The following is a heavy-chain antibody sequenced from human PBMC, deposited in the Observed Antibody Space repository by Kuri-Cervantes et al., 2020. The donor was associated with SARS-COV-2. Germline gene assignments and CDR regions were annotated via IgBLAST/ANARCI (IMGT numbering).Heavy chain of an antibody. CDR2: ISAYNGNT. J-gene: IGHJ4*02. V-gene: IGHV1-18*01. CDR3: ARDPNYDSSGYYGLTFDY. Sequence: ASVKVSCKASGYTFTSHGISWVRQAPGQGLEWMGWISAYNGNTNYAQKLQGRVTMTTDTSTSTAYMELRSLRSDDTAVYYCARDPNYDSSGYYGLTFDYWGQGTLVTVSS. CDR1: GYTFTSHG. D-gene: IGHD3-22*01.